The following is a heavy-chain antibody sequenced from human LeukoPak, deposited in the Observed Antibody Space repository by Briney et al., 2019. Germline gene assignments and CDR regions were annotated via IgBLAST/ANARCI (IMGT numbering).Heavy chain of an antibody. J-gene: IGHJ4*02. CDR2: IYYSGST. D-gene: IGHD3-9*01. CDR3: ARVSPAYDILTSYYYYFDY. Sequence: PSETLSLTCTVSGGSISSYYWSWIRQPPGKGLEWIGYIYYSGSTNHNPSLKSRVTISVDTSKNQFSLKLSSVTAADTAVYYCARVSPAYDILTSYYYYFDYWGQGTLVTVSS. V-gene: IGHV4-59*01. CDR1: GGSISSYY.